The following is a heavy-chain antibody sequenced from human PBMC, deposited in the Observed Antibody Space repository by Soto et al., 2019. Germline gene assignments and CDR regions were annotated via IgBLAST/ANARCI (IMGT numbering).Heavy chain of an antibody. Sequence: ASVKVSCKASGYTLTSYNMHWVRQAPGQGLEWMGIINPSGGSTSYAQKYQGRVTMNRDTSTSTVYMELSSLRFEDTAVYFCARVVSSGWSYSNYFDYWGQGTLVTVSS. CDR2: INPSGGST. J-gene: IGHJ4*02. CDR1: GYTLTSYN. D-gene: IGHD6-19*01. V-gene: IGHV1-46*01. CDR3: ARVVSSGWSYSNYFDY.